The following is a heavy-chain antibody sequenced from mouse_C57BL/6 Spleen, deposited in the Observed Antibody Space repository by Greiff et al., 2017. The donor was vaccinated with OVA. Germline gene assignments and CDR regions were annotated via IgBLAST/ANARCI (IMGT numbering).Heavy chain of an antibody. D-gene: IGHD2-3*01. Sequence: EVMLVESEGGLVQPGSSMKLSCTASGFTFSDYYMAWVRQVPEKGLEWVANINYDGSSTYYLDSLKSRFIISRDNAKNILYLQMSSLKSEDTATYYCARGGYDGYPWFAYWGQGTLVTVSA. CDR2: INYDGSST. J-gene: IGHJ3*01. V-gene: IGHV5-16*01. CDR1: GFTFSDYY. CDR3: ARGGYDGYPWFAY.